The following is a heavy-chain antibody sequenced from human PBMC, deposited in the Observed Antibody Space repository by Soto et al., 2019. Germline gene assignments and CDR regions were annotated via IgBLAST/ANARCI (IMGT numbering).Heavy chain of an antibody. CDR3: VKDIHEQWLVSHFEY. J-gene: IGHJ4*02. D-gene: IGHD6-19*01. CDR1: GFTFESYA. V-gene: IGHV3-9*01. Sequence: EVQLVESGGGSVQPGRSLRLSCVASGFTFESYAMHWVRQVPGKGLEWVSGISWNSGSIGYEDSVKGRFTISRDNAQKSLYQEMNSLRVEDTAFYYCVKDIHEQWLVSHFEYWGQGALVTVSS. CDR2: ISWNSGSI.